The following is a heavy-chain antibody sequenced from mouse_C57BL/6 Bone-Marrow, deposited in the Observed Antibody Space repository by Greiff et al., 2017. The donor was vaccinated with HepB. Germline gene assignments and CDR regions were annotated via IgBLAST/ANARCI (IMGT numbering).Heavy chain of an antibody. V-gene: IGHV1-81*01. J-gene: IGHJ2*01. CDR2: IYPRSGNT. D-gene: IGHD1-1*01. Sequence: QVQLQQSGAELARPGASVKLSCKASGYTFTSYGISWVKQRTGQGLEWIGEIYPRSGNTYYNEKFKGKATLTADKSSSTAYMGLRSLTSEDSAVYFCARAYYYGSLSYFDYWGQGTTLTVSS. CDR1: GYTFTSYG. CDR3: ARAYYYGSLSYFDY.